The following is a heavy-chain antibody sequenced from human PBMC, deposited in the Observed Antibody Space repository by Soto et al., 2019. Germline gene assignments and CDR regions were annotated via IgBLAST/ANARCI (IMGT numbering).Heavy chain of an antibody. CDR1: GYTLTSYA. CDR3: ARSGYNYGYDY. CDR2: INPYNGNT. D-gene: IGHD5-18*01. Sequence: QVQLQQSGTEVKKPGASVTVACKASGYTLTSYAISWVRQAPGQGFECMGWINPYNGNTNYVQNFQGRITMTADTSTSTAYMELRSLRSDDTAVYFCARSGYNYGYDYWGQGTLVTVSS. J-gene: IGHJ4*02. V-gene: IGHV1-18*01.